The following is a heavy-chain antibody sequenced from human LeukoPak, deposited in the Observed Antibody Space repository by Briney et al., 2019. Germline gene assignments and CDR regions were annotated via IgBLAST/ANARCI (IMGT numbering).Heavy chain of an antibody. J-gene: IGHJ3*02. CDR2: IIPIFGTA. V-gene: IGHV1-69*05. CDR1: GGTFSSYA. D-gene: IGHD3-22*01. Sequence: SVKVSCKASGGTFSSYAISWVRQAPRQGLEWMGRIIPIFGTANYAQKFQGRVTITTDESTSTAYMELSSLRSEDTAVYYCASAPDSSGYYWNDAFDIWGQGTMVTVSS. CDR3: ASAPDSSGYYWNDAFDI.